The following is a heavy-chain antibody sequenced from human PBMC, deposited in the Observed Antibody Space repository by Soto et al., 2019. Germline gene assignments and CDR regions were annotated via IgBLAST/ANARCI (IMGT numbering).Heavy chain of an antibody. CDR1: VRTSSGYH. D-gene: IGHD5-12*01. CDR2: INHSGST. V-gene: IGHV4-34*01. Sequence: DRLRQTCSACVRTSSGYHWCRLRHAQGKGLEWIGEINHSGSTNYNPSLKSRVTISVDTSKNQFSLKLSSVTAADTAVYYCARGLNGVATMAAAFDIWGQGTMVT. CDR3: ARGLNGVATMAAAFDI. J-gene: IGHJ3*02.